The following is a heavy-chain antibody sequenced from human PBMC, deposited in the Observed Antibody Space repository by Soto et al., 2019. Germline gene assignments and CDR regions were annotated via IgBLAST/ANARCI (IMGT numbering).Heavy chain of an antibody. CDR3: ARGGSISDDKGGYYFDY. CDR2: INAANGNT. CDR1: GYTFSSYA. V-gene: IGHV1-3*01. Sequence: QVQLVQSGAEVKKPGASVKVSCKASGYTFSSYAMHWVRQAPGQRLEWMGWINAANGNTKYSQKLQGRVTITRDTSASTGYMELSSLRSEDTAVYYCARGGSISDDKGGYYFDYWDQGALVTVSS. D-gene: IGHD3-16*01. J-gene: IGHJ4*02.